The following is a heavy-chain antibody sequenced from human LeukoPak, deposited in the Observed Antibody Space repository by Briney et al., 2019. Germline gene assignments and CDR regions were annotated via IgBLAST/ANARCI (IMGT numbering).Heavy chain of an antibody. J-gene: IGHJ5*02. CDR1: GFTFSSYW. D-gene: IGHD3-3*01. V-gene: IGHV3-7*01. CDR2: IKQDGSEK. CDR3: ARDLTISVGPSWFDP. Sequence: GGSLRLSCAASGFTFSSYWMSWVRQAPGKGLEWVANIKQDGSEKYYVDSVKGRFTISRDNAKNSPYLQMNSLRAEDTAVYYCARDLTISVGPSWFDPWGQGTLVTVSS.